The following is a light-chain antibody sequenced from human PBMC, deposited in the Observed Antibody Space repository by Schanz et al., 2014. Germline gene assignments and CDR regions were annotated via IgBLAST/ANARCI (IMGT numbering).Light chain of an antibody. Sequence: QSALTQPASVSGSPGQSITISCTATGSADGAFTYVSWYQQHPGKAPKLMIYDVSNRPSGVSNRFSGSKSGNTASLTISGLQAEDEADYYCSSYTTSGTWVFGGGTKLTVL. J-gene: IGLJ3*02. V-gene: IGLV2-14*01. CDR2: DVS. CDR1: GSADGAFTY. CDR3: SSYTTSGTWV.